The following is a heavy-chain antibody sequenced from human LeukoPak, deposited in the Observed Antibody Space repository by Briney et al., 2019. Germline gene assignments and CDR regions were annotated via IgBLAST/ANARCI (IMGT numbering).Heavy chain of an antibody. V-gene: IGHV5-51*01. CDR1: GYSFTSYW. CDR3: ARPTKGGRRLDAFDI. Sequence: GESLKISCKGSGYSFTSYWIGWVRQMPGKGLEWMGIIYPGDSDTSYSPSFQGQVTISADKSISTAYLQWSSLKASDTAMYYCARPTKGGRRLDAFDIWGQGTMVTVSS. J-gene: IGHJ3*02. CDR2: IYPGDSDT.